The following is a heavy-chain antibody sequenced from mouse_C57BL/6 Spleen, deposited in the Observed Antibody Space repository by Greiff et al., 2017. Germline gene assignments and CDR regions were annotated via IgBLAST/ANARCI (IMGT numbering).Heavy chain of an antibody. CDR1: GFTFSSYA. CDR2: ISDGGSYT. J-gene: IGHJ2*01. V-gene: IGHV5-4*01. Sequence: EVNLVESGGGLVKPGGSLKLSCAASGFTFSSYAMSWVRQTPEKRLEWVATISDGGSYTYYPDNVKGRFTISRDNAKNNLYLQMSHLKSEDTAMYYCARDYGSSYFDYWGQGTTLTVSS. CDR3: ARDYGSSYFDY. D-gene: IGHD1-1*01.